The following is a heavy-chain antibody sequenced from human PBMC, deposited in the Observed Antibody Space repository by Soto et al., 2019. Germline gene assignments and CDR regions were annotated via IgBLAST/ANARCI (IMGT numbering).Heavy chain of an antibody. J-gene: IGHJ4*02. V-gene: IGHV3-30-3*01. Sequence: GGSLRLSCAASGFTFSIYAMHWVRQSPGKGLEWVAVISYDGSNKYYADSVKGRFTISRDNSKNTLYLQMNSLRAEDTAVYYCARDPYSSSGYYFDYWGQGILFTVSS. CDR2: ISYDGSNK. D-gene: IGHD6-13*01. CDR1: GFTFSIYA. CDR3: ARDPYSSSGYYFDY.